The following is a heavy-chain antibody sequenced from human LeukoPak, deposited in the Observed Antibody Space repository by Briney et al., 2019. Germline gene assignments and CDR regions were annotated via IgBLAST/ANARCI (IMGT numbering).Heavy chain of an antibody. V-gene: IGHV3-30*18. CDR1: GFTFNSYG. J-gene: IGHJ4*02. D-gene: IGHD4-17*01. CDR2: ISYDGSNK. CDR3: AKVDGDYPFDY. Sequence: GGSLRLSCAASGFTFNSYGMHWVRQAPGKGLEWVAVISYDGSNKYYADSVKGRFTISRDNSKDTLYLQMNSLRAEDTAVYYCAKVDGDYPFDYWGQGTLVTVSS.